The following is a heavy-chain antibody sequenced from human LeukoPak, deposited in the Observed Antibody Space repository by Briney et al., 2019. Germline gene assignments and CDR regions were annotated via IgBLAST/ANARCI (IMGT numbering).Heavy chain of an antibody. CDR1: GFTFTNYN. Sequence: GGSLRLSCAASGFTFTNYNMNWVRQAPGKGLEWVSYISSGSSTMYYADSAKGRFTISRDNAKNSLYLQMNSLRDEDTAVYYCARDSWSLHYFDYWGQGTLVTVSS. CDR2: ISSGSSTM. V-gene: IGHV3-48*02. J-gene: IGHJ4*02. D-gene: IGHD2-8*02. CDR3: ARDSWSLHYFDY.